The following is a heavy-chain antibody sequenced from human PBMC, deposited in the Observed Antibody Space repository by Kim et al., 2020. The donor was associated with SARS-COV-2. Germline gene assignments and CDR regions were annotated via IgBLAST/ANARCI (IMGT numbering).Heavy chain of an antibody. D-gene: IGHD3-22*01. Sequence: SETLSLTCAVYGGSFSDYYWTWIRQPPGKGLEWIWEINHSGSTNYNPSLKSRVTISVDTSKNQFSLNLRSVTAADTAVCYCARGVRTFSMILVVITAQTYFFHSWSQGTLVTVSS. V-gene: IGHV4-34*01. CDR2: INHSGST. J-gene: IGHJ4*02. CDR3: ARGVRTFSMILVVITAQTYFFHS. CDR1: GGSFSDYY.